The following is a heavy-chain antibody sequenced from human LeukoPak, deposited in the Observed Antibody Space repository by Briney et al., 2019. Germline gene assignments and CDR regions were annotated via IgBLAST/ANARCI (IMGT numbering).Heavy chain of an antibody. D-gene: IGHD1-26*01. V-gene: IGHV4/OR15-8*02. CDR3: SRESGPLGPFAY. Sequence: SETLSLTCGVSGGSISSSNWWCWVRQPPGQGLEWIGEISLAGQTNYNPSLNGRVTLSLDKSSNQLSLRLTSVTAADTARYYCSRESGPLGPFAYWGQGTLVIVSS. CDR2: ISLAGQT. CDR1: GGSISSSNW. J-gene: IGHJ4*02.